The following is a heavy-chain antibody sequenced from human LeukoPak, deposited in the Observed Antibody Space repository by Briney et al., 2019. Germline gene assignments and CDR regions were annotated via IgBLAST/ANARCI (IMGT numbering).Heavy chain of an antibody. V-gene: IGHV1-46*01. Sequence: GASVKVSCKASGYTFTSYYMHWVRQAPGQGLEWMGIINPSGGSTSYAQKFQGRVTMTRDTSTSTVYMELSSLRSEDTAVYYCARVVTMTPPNWCFDLWGRGTLVTVSS. J-gene: IGHJ2*01. D-gene: IGHD3-22*01. CDR1: GYTFTSYY. CDR2: INPSGGST. CDR3: ARVVTMTPPNWCFDL.